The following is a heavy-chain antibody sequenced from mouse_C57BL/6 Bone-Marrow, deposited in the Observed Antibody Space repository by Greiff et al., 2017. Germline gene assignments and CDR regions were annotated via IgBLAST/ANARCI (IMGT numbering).Heavy chain of an antibody. D-gene: IGHD1-1*01. V-gene: IGHV1-72*01. CDR1: GYTFTSYW. Sequence: QVQLQQPGAELVKPGASVKLSCKASGYTFTSYWMYWVKQRPGRGLEWIGRIDPNSGGTKYNEKFKSKATMTVDKPSSTVYMQLSSLTAEDSAVYYCAREWYYGSSYPYYAMDYGGQGTSVTVSS. J-gene: IGHJ4*01. CDR3: AREWYYGSSYPYYAMDY. CDR2: IDPNSGGT.